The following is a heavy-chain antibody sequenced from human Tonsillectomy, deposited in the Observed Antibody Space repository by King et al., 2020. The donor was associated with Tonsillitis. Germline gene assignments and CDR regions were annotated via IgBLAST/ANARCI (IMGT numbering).Heavy chain of an antibody. Sequence: VQLVESGGGLVQPGRSLRLSCAASGFTFDDYAMHWVRQAPGKGLEWVSGISWNSGSIGYADSVKGRCTISRDNAKNSLYLQMNSLRAEDTALYYCAKGSYGMIVVVNAFYYYGMDVWGQGTTVTVSS. J-gene: IGHJ6*02. CDR3: AKGSYGMIVVVNAFYYYGMDV. CDR1: GFTFDDYA. V-gene: IGHV3-9*01. CDR2: ISWNSGSI. D-gene: IGHD3-22*01.